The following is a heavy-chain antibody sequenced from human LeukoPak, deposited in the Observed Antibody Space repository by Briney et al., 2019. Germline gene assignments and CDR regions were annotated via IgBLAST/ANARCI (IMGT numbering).Heavy chain of an antibody. CDR2: IYYSGST. J-gene: IGHJ4*02. Sequence: PSETLSLTCTVSGGSVSSGSYYWSWIRQPPGKGLEWIGYIYYSGSTNYNPSLKSRVTISVDTSKNQFSLKLSSVTAADTAVYYCASRYYYGSGSYSHWGQGTLVTVSS. CDR1: GGSVSSGSYY. D-gene: IGHD3-10*01. CDR3: ASRYYYGSGSYSH. V-gene: IGHV4-61*01.